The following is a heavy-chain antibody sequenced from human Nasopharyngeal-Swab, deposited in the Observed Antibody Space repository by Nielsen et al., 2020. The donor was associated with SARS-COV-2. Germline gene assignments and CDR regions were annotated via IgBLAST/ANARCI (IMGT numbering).Heavy chain of an antibody. CDR1: GFTFSSYS. CDR3: AMTDGHKDPYYYYGMDV. D-gene: IGHD5-24*01. CDR2: ISSSSSYI. Sequence: GGSLRLSCAASGFTFSSYSMNCVRQAPGKGLEWVSSISSSSSYIYYADSVKGRFTISRDNAKNSLYLQMNSLRAEDTAVYYCAMTDGHKDPYYYYGMDVWGQGTTVTVSS. J-gene: IGHJ6*02. V-gene: IGHV3-21*01.